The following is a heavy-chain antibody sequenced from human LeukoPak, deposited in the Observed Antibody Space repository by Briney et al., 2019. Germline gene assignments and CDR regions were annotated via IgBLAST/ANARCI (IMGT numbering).Heavy chain of an antibody. Sequence: PSETLSLTCTVSGGSISSYYWSWIRQPPGKGLEWIGYIYYSGSTNYNPSLKSRDTISVDTSKNQFSLKLSSVTAADTAVYYCARGRNYDYIWGSYRFDYWGQGTLVTVSS. D-gene: IGHD3-16*02. CDR2: IYYSGST. CDR1: GGSISSYY. V-gene: IGHV4-59*01. CDR3: ARGRNYDYIWGSYRFDY. J-gene: IGHJ4*02.